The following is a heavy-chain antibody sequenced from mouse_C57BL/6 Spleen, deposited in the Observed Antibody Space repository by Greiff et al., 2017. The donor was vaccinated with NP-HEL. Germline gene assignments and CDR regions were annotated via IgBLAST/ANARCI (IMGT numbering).Heavy chain of an antibody. CDR3: ARRDGYYQAWFAY. D-gene: IGHD2-3*01. CDR1: GYTFTSYW. CDR2: IYPGSGST. V-gene: IGHV1-55*01. Sequence: QVQLQQPGAELVKPGASVKMSCKASGYTFTSYWITWVKQRPGQGLEWIGDIYPGSGSTNYNEKFKSKATLTVDTSSSTAYMQLSSLTSEDSAVYYCARRDGYYQAWFAYWGQGTLVTVSA. J-gene: IGHJ3*01.